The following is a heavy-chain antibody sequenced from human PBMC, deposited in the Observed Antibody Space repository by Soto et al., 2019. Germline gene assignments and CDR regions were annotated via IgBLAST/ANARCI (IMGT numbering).Heavy chain of an antibody. V-gene: IGHV1-3*02. CDR2: SNAGNGNT. J-gene: IGHJ4*02. D-gene: IGHD6-19*01. CDR1: GYTFTSYA. CDR3: AKDEFFKNSSGWD. Sequence: ASVKVSCKASGYTFTSYAMHWVRQAPGQRLEWMGWSNAGNGNTKYSQEFQGRVTITRDTSASTAYMELSSLRSEDTAVYFCAKDEFFKNSSGWDWGQGTLVTVSS.